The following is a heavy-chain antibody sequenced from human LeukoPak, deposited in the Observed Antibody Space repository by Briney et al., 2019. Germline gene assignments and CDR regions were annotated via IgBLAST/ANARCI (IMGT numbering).Heavy chain of an antibody. Sequence: GGSLRLSCAASGLTFSSYWMDWVRQAPGKGLEWVANINQDGSQKYYVDSVKGRFTISRDNAENSLYLRMNSLRAEDTAVYYCSGSLNSWGQGTLVTVSS. CDR2: INQDGSQK. CDR1: GLTFSSYW. V-gene: IGHV3-7*01. CDR3: SGSLNS. J-gene: IGHJ4*02.